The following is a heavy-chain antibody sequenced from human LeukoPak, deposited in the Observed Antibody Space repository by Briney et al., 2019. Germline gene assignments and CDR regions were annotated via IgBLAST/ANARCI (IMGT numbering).Heavy chain of an antibody. CDR1: GVSFSSYY. CDR3: ACVTMVRGVIS. Sequence: SETLSLTCIVSGVSFSSYYWSWIRQPPGKGLEWIGEINHSGSTNYNPSLKSRVTISVDTSKNQFSLKLSSVTAADTAVYYCACVTMVRGVISWGQGTLVTVSS. V-gene: IGHV4-34*01. D-gene: IGHD3-10*01. CDR2: INHSGST. J-gene: IGHJ4*02.